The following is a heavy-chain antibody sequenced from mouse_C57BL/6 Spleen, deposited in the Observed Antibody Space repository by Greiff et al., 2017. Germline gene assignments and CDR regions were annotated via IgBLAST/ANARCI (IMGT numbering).Heavy chain of an antibody. D-gene: IGHD2-4*01. CDR1: GYTFTSYW. Sequence: QVQLKQPGAELVKPGASVKLSCKASGYTFTSYWMHWVKQRPGRGLEWIGRIDPNSGGTKYNEKFKSKATLTVDKPSSTAYMQLSSLTSEDSAVYYCAMGGKTLIYDYEGYFDVWGTGTTVTVSS. V-gene: IGHV1-72*01. J-gene: IGHJ1*03. CDR2: IDPNSGGT. CDR3: AMGGKTLIYDYEGYFDV.